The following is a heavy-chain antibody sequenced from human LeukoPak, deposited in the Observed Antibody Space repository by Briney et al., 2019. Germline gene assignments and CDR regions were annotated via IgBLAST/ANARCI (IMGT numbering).Heavy chain of an antibody. CDR3: AKPMTTVTTPVDY. Sequence: GSXRLYCAASGVTFSSYAMSWVREAQGKGLEWVSAISGSGGSTYYADSVKGRFTISRDNSKNTLYLQMNSLRAEDTAVYYCAKPMTTVTTPVDYWGQGTLVTVSS. CDR1: GVTFSSYA. D-gene: IGHD4-17*01. V-gene: IGHV3-23*01. CDR2: ISGSGGST. J-gene: IGHJ4*02.